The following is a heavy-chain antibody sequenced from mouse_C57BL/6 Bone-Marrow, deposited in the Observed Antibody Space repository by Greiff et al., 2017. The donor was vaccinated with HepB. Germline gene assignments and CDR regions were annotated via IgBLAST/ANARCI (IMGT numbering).Heavy chain of an antibody. Sequence: EVQGVESGGGLVKPGGSLKLSCAASGFTFSSYAMSWVRQTPEKRLEWVATISDGGSYTYYPDTVKGRFTISRDNAKNNLYLQMSHLTSEDTAMYYCSRDFDYDGGYWGQGTTLTVSS. V-gene: IGHV5-4*01. CDR1: GFTFSSYA. CDR2: ISDGGSYT. CDR3: SRDFDYDGGY. D-gene: IGHD2-4*01. J-gene: IGHJ2*01.